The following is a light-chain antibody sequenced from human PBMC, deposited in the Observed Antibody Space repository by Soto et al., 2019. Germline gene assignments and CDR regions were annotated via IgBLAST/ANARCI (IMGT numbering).Light chain of an antibody. CDR2: EVN. CDR3: SSYTTSSTVV. J-gene: IGLJ2*01. CDR1: STDVGAYNY. V-gene: IGLV2-14*01. Sequence: QSALTQPASVSGSPGQSITISCTGTSTDVGAYNYVSWYQQHPGKAPKLMIYEVNNRPSGVSHRFSGSKSANTASLTISGLQAEDEADYYCSSYTTSSTVVFGGGTKLTV.